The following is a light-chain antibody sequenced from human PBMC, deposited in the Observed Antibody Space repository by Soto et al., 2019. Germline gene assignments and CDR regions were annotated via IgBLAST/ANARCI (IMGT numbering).Light chain of an antibody. CDR3: QQYDDLPFT. CDR2: DAS. V-gene: IGKV1-33*01. CDR1: QNIRTY. J-gene: IGKJ3*01. Sequence: DIQMTQSPSSLSASVGDRVTITCQASQNIRTYLNWYQQKPGQAPKLLIEDASNLGIGVPSRFSGSGSRTDFTFTISRMQQDDIETYQYQQYDDLPFTFNPGTKVDIK.